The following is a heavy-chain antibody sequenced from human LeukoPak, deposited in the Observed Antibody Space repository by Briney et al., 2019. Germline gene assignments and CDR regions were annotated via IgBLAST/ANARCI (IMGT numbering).Heavy chain of an antibody. CDR2: ISGSGGST. V-gene: IGHV3-23*01. D-gene: IGHD6-13*01. CDR3: AKTMKSQLVRPGDFDY. J-gene: IGHJ4*02. Sequence: HSGGSLRLSCAASGFTFSSYGMSWVRQAPGKGLGWVSAISGSGGSTYYADSVKGRFTISRDNSKNTLYLQMNSLRAEDTAVYYCAKTMKSQLVRPGDFDYWGQGTLVTVSS. CDR1: GFTFSSYG.